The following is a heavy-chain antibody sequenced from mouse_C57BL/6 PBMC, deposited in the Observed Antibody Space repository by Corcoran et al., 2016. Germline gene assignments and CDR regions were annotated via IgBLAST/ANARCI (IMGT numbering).Heavy chain of an antibody. CDR3: ARMSGGGNPAWFAY. CDR1: GYSFTSYY. CDR2: IYPGSGNT. V-gene: IGHV1-66*01. Sequence: QVQLQQSGPELVKPGASVKITCNASGYSFTSYYIHWVKQRPGQGLEWIGWIYPGSGNTKYNEKFKGKATLTADTSSSTAYMQYSSLTSEDSAVYYCARMSGGGNPAWFAYWGQGTLVTVSA. D-gene: IGHD2-1*01. J-gene: IGHJ3*01.